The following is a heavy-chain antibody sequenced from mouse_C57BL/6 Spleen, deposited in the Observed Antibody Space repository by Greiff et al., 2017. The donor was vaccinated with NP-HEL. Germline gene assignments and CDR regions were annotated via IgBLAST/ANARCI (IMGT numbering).Heavy chain of an antibody. Sequence: QVQLQQSGPELVKPGASVKISCKASGYAFSSSWMNWVKQRPGKGLEWIGRFYPGDGDTNYNGKFKGKATLTADKSSSTAYMQLSSLTSEDSAVYFCAKGATVVAYYFDDWGQGTTLTVSS. CDR2: FYPGDGDT. J-gene: IGHJ2*01. CDR1: GYAFSSSW. CDR3: AKGATVVAYYFDD. D-gene: IGHD1-1*01. V-gene: IGHV1-82*01.